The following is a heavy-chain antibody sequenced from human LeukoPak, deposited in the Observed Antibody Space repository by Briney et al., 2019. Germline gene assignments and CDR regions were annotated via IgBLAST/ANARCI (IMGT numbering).Heavy chain of an antibody. CDR3: VVGGSPGY. CDR1: GLAFSAYK. V-gene: IGHV3-74*01. CDR2: ISTDGYTT. J-gene: IGHJ4*02. Sequence: GGSLRLSCAASGLAFSAYKMHWVRQAPRKGLVWVSRISTDGYTTDYANFVQGRFTASRDNTKNTWSLEMNSLRAEDTAVYYCVVGGSPGYWGQGTLVTVSS. D-gene: IGHD2-15*01.